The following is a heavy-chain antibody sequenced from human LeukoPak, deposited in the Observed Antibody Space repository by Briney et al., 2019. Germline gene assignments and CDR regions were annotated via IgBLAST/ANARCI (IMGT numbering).Heavy chain of an antibody. J-gene: IGHJ3*02. CDR3: AKSYDTSGRRAFDI. Sequence: GSLRLSCAASGFTFSRYAMSWVRQAPGKGLEWVSAISVDGTHTYYADSVKGQFTISRDNSENTLHLQMNSLSAEDTAVYYCAKSYDTSGRRAFDIWGQGTMVTVSS. CDR1: GFTFSRYA. CDR2: ISVDGTHT. D-gene: IGHD3-22*01. V-gene: IGHV3-23*01.